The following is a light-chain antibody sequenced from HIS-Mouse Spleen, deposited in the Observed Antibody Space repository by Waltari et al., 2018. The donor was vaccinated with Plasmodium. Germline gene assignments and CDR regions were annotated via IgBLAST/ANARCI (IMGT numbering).Light chain of an antibody. CDR1: KLGDKY. CDR3: QAWDSSTVV. J-gene: IGLJ2*01. Sequence: SYELTQPPSVSVSPGQTASITCSGDKLGDKYACWYQQKPGQSPLLVIYQDSKRPSVIPSRFAGSNSGNTATLTISGTQAMDEADYYCQAWDSSTVVFGGGTKLTVL. V-gene: IGLV3-1*01. CDR2: QDS.